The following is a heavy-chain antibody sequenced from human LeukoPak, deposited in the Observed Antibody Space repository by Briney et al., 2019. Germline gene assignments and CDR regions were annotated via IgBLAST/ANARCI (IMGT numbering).Heavy chain of an antibody. CDR2: ITSSGNTI. CDR3: ARDFVSGSSDSFDI. D-gene: IGHD1-26*01. CDR1: GFTFSTYE. V-gene: IGHV3-48*03. J-gene: IGHJ3*02. Sequence: QPGGSLRLSCAASGFTFSTYEMNWVRQAPGKGLEWVSYITSSGNTIYYADSVKGRFTISRDNAKNSLYLQMHSLRADDTAVYYCARDFVSGSSDSFDIWGQGTMVTVSS.